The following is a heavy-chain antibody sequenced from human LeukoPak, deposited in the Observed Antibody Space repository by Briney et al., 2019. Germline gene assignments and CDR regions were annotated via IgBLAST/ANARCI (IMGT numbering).Heavy chain of an antibody. CDR2: INPSGGST. D-gene: IGHD2-21*02. CDR3: ARASLGHIVVVTAYYYYGMDV. Sequence: ASVKVSCKASGYTFTSYYMHWVRQAPGQGLEWMGIINPSGGSTSYAQKFQGRVTMTRDTSTSTVYMELSSLRSEDTAVYYCARASLGHIVVVTAYYYYGMDVWGQGTTVTVSS. CDR1: GYTFTSYY. J-gene: IGHJ6*02. V-gene: IGHV1-46*01.